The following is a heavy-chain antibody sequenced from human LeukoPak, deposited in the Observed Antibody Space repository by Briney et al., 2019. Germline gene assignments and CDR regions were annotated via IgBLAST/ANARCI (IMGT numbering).Heavy chain of an antibody. J-gene: IGHJ5*02. D-gene: IGHD6-13*01. V-gene: IGHV4-38-2*02. CDR2: FYHSGST. CDR3: ARDMQTSSHGLAGSSPLSANWFDP. CDR1: GYSISTGYH. Sequence: SETLSLTCTVSGYSISTGYHWDWIRQPPGKGLEWIGTFYHSGSTYYNPSLKSRVTISVDTSKNQFSLKLSSVTAADTAVYYCARDMQTSSHGLAGSSPLSANWFDPWGQGTLVTVSS.